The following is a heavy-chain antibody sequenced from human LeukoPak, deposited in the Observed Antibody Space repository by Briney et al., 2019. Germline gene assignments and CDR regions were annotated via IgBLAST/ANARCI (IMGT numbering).Heavy chain of an antibody. Sequence: SVKVSCKASGGTFSSYAISWVRQAPGQGPEWMGGIIPIFGTANYAQKFQGRVTITADESTSTAYMELSSLRSEDTAVYYCASHYYGSGSYWDYWGQGTLVTVSS. J-gene: IGHJ4*02. V-gene: IGHV1-69*13. CDR2: IIPIFGTA. CDR1: GGTFSSYA. D-gene: IGHD3-10*01. CDR3: ASHYYGSGSYWDY.